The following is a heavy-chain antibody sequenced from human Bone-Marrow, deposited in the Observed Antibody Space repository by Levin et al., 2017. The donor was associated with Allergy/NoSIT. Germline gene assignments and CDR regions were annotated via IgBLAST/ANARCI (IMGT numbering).Heavy chain of an antibody. Sequence: ASVKVSCKASGNTFSGHYIHWVRQASGQGLEWMGWIDPKSGGTKYVQKFQGRVTMTRDTSITTVYMELSSLTSDDTAVYYCAEDRGVLARGNSFNIWGQGTRVTVSS. CDR1: GNTFSGHY. D-gene: IGHD3-10*01. CDR2: IDPKSGGT. J-gene: IGHJ3*02. CDR3: AEDRGVLARGNSFNI. V-gene: IGHV1-2*02.